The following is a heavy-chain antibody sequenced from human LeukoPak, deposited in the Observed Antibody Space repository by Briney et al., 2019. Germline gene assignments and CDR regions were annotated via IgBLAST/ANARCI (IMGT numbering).Heavy chain of an antibody. CDR2: IGNNGGGI. CDR1: GFTFSTYT. CDR3: AIDPNWGTHS. J-gene: IGHJ4*02. V-gene: IGHV3-23*01. D-gene: IGHD7-27*01. Sequence: GGSRRLSCAASGFTFSTYTMYWVRNPPGKRLEWVSIIGNNGGGIHYADSVRGRFTISRDNSKNALYLQMNSLRVEDTAVYYCAIDPNWGTHSWGQGVLVTVSS.